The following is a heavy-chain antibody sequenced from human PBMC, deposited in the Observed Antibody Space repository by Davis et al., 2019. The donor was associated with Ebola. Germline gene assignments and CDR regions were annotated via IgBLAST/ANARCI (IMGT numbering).Heavy chain of an antibody. CDR2: ISGYEDNT. CDR3: ARDLATSSGAHFFYFGIDV. J-gene: IGHJ6*04. D-gene: IGHD3-10*01. CDR1: GYTFKNYA. V-gene: IGHV1-18*01. Sequence: ASVKVSCKASGYTFKNYAISWVRQAPGQGLEWMGWISGYEDNTNYAPRFRGRITLTKDRATSTVYMELRSLTSDDTAVYYCARDLATSSGAHFFYFGIDVWGEGTSVAVSS.